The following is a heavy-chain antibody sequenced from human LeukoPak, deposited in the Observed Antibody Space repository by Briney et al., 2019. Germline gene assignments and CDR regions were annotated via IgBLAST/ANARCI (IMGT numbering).Heavy chain of an antibody. J-gene: IGHJ4*02. CDR2: IYYSGSA. CDR1: GGSISSYY. V-gene: IGHV4-59*08. Sequence: PSETLSLTCTVSGGSISSYYWSWIRQPPGKGLELIGVIYYSGSASYNPSLKSRVTISVYTSKSQFSLKLSSVIAADTAVYYCARRAYSSGFDYIDYWGQGTLVTVSS. D-gene: IGHD6-19*01. CDR3: ARRAYSSGFDYIDY.